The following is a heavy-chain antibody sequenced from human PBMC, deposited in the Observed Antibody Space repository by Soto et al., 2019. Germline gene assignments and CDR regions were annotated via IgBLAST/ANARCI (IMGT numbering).Heavy chain of an antibody. D-gene: IGHD2-15*01. CDR1: GFTFSSYD. CDR2: IGTAGDP. J-gene: IGHJ3*02. CDR3: ARGRHCSGGSCYFHAFDI. Sequence: GGSLRLSCAASGFTFSSYDMHWVRQATGKGLEWVSAIGTAGDPYYPGSVKGRFTISRENAKNSLYLQMNSLRAGDTAVYYCARGRHCSGGSCYFHAFDIWGQGTMVTVS. V-gene: IGHV3-13*05.